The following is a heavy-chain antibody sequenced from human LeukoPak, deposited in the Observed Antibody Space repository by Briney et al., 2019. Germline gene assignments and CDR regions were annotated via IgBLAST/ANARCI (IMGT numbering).Heavy chain of an antibody. D-gene: IGHD5-24*01. CDR2: ISSNGGST. Sequence: GGSLRFSCAASGFTFSSYAMHWFRRAPGKGLEYVSAISSNGGSTYYANSVKGRFTISRDNSKNTLYLQMGSLRAEDMAVYYCASLQGGYWGQGTLVTVSS. CDR3: ASLQGGY. CDR1: GFTFSSYA. J-gene: IGHJ4*02. V-gene: IGHV3-64*01.